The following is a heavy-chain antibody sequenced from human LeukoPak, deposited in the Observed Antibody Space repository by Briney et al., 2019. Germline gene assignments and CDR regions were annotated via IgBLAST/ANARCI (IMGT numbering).Heavy chain of an antibody. CDR2: IYYSGST. D-gene: IGHD6-19*01. CDR1: GGSISSYY. V-gene: IGHV4-59*01. J-gene: IGHJ4*02. Sequence: SETLSLTCTVAGGSISSYYWSWIRQPPGKGLEWIGYIYYSGSTNYNPSLKSRVTISVDTSKNQFSLKLSSVTAADTAVYYCARDRDSSGCHDYWGQGTLVTVSS. CDR3: ARDRDSSGCHDY.